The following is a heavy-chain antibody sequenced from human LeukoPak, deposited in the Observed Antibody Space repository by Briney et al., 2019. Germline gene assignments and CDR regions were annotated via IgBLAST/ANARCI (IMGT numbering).Heavy chain of an antibody. CDR1: GFMFSSSW. CDR3: ARHHGVYYYYMDV. CDR2: INHSGST. D-gene: IGHD3-16*01. V-gene: IGHV4-34*01. Sequence: GSLRLSCAASGFMFSSSWMAWVRQAPGKGLEWIGEINHSGSTNYNPSLKSRVTISVDTSKNQFSLKLSSVTAADTAVYYCARHHGVYYYYMDVWGKGTTVTISS. J-gene: IGHJ6*03.